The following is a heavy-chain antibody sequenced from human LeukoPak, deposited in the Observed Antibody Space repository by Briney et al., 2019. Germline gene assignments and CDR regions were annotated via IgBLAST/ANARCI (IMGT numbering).Heavy chain of an antibody. CDR2: IKQDGSEK. V-gene: IGHV3-7*01. D-gene: IGHD5-18*01. J-gene: IGHJ4*02. CDR3: ARDLSGVTGYTYGRGIDY. CDR1: GFTFSSYW. Sequence: GGSLRLSCAASGFTFSSYWMSWVRQAPGKGLEWVANIKQDGSEKYYVDSVKGRFTISRDNAKNSLYLQMNSLRAEDTAVYYCARDLSGVTGYTYGRGIDYWGQGTLVTVSS.